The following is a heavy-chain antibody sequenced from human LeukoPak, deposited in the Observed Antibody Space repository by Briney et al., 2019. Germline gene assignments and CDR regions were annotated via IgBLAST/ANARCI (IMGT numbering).Heavy chain of an antibody. J-gene: IGHJ6*03. CDR1: GGSFSGYY. Sequence: SETLSLTCAVYGGSFSGYYWSWIRQPPGKGLEWIGEINHSGSTNYNPSLKSRVTISVDTSNNQFSLKLSSVTAADTAVYYCARGSTYYYDSSGYYYRQDYYYYYMDVWGKGTTVTVSS. CDR3: ARGSTYYYDSSGYYYRQDYYYYYMDV. CDR2: INHSGST. V-gene: IGHV4-34*01. D-gene: IGHD3-22*01.